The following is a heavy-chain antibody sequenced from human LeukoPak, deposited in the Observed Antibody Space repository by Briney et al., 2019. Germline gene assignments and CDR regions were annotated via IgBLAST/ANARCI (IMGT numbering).Heavy chain of an antibody. D-gene: IGHD4-11*01. J-gene: IGHJ4*02. CDR2: INPSGGST. Sequence: ASVKVSCKASGYTFTSYYMHWVRQAPGQGLEWMGTINPSGGSTSYAQKFQGRVTMTRDTSTSTVYMELSSLRSEDTAVYYCARDGEDYPLDYWGQGTLVTVSS. CDR3: ARDGEDYPLDY. V-gene: IGHV1-46*01. CDR1: GYTFTSYY.